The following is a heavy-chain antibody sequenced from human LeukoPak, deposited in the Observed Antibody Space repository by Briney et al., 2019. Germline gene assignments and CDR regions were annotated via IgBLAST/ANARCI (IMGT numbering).Heavy chain of an antibody. J-gene: IGHJ4*02. CDR1: GFTFSSYG. Sequence: PGGSLRLSCAASGFTFSSYGMHWVRQAPGKGLEWVAFIRYDGSNKYYADSVKGRFTISRDNSKNTLYLQMNSLRAEDTAVYYCAKSHGAYYEWYFDYWGQGTLVTVSS. V-gene: IGHV3-30*02. D-gene: IGHD3-22*01. CDR2: IRYDGSNK. CDR3: AKSHGAYYEWYFDY.